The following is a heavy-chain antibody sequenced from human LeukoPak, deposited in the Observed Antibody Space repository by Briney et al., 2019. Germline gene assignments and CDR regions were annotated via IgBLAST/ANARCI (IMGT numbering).Heavy chain of an antibody. CDR2: FSRSGSTA. V-gene: IGHV3-48*03. Sequence: GGSLRLSCAASGFTFNSYEINGVRQAPGKGLEWISYFSRSGSTANYADSVKGRFTISRDNAKNSLYLQMNSLRAEDTAVYYCARTYYYDSSGYYGYWGQGTLVTVSS. J-gene: IGHJ4*02. D-gene: IGHD3-22*01. CDR3: ARTYYYDSSGYYGY. CDR1: GFTFNSYE.